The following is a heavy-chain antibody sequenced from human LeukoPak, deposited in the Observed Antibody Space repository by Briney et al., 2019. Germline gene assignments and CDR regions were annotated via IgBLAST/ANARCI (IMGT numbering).Heavy chain of an antibody. J-gene: IGHJ4*02. D-gene: IGHD3-3*01. CDR1: GGSISSYY. CDR3: ARVRRVWYDFWSGPGVEGYFDY. V-gene: IGHV4-59*01. CDR2: IYYSGST. Sequence: SSETLSLTCTVSGGSISSYYWSWIRQPPGKGLEWIGYIYYSGSTNYNPSLKSRVTISVDTSKNQFSLKLSSVTAADTAVYYCARVRRVWYDFWSGPGVEGYFDYWGQGTLVTVSS.